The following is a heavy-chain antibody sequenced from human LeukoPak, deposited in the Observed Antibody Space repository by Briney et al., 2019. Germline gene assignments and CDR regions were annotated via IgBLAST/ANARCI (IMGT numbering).Heavy chain of an antibody. CDR2: ISYSGIT. CDR1: GGSISSYY. D-gene: IGHD1-26*01. CDR3: ARGVGATLYYYYYMDV. Sequence: SETLSLTCTVSGGSISSYYWSWIRQPPGKGLEWIGYISYSGITNYNPSLKSRVTISVDTSKNQFSLKLSSVTAADTAVYYCARGVGATLYYYYYMDVWGKGTTVTISS. V-gene: IGHV4-59*08. J-gene: IGHJ6*03.